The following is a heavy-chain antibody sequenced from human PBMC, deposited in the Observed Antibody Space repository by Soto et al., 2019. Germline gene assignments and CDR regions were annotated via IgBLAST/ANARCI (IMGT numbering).Heavy chain of an antibody. CDR1: GGTFSSYA. CDR2: IIPIFGTA. V-gene: IGHV1-69*01. Sequence: QVQLVQSGAEVKKPGSSVKVSRKASGGTFSSYAISWVRQAPGQGLEWMGGIIPIFGTANYAQKFQGRVTITADESTSTAYMELSSLRSEDTAVYYCARSIFGVVIYYYYGMDVWGQGTTVTVSS. D-gene: IGHD3-3*02. CDR3: ARSIFGVVIYYYYGMDV. J-gene: IGHJ6*02.